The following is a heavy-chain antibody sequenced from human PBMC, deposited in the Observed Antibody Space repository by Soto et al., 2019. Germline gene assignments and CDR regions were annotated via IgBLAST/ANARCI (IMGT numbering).Heavy chain of an antibody. D-gene: IGHD3-9*01. J-gene: IGHJ3*02. CDR3: AKDRRYFDWTRGAFDI. V-gene: IGHV3-9*01. CDR1: GFTFDDYA. Sequence: PGGSLRLSCAASGFTFDDYAMHWVRQAPGKGLEWVSGISWNSGSIGYADSVKGRFTISRDNAKNSLYLQMNSLRAEDTALYYCAKDRRYFDWTRGAFDIWGQGTMVT. CDR2: ISWNSGSI.